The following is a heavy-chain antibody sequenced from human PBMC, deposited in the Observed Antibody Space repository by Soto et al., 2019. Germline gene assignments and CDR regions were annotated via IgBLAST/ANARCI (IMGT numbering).Heavy chain of an antibody. J-gene: IGHJ5*02. CDR1: GASISGFY. CDR3: VRDGTKTLRDWFDP. CDR2: IYATVTT. D-gene: IGHD1-1*01. Sequence: SETVSLTCTVSGASISGFYWSWIRKSAGKGLEWIGRIYATVTTDYNPSLTSRVMMSVDTSKKQFSLKLGSVTAADTSVYYCVRDGTKTLRDWFDPWGQGISVTVS. V-gene: IGHV4-4*07.